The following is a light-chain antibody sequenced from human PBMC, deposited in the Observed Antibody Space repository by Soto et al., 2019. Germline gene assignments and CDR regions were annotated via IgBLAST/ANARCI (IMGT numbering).Light chain of an antibody. Sequence: DIQMTQSPSSLSASVGDRVTITCRASQSIGIYLNWYQQKPGKAPKLLMYGASNLQTGVPSRFSGSGSWTEFTLSIIGLQPEDFATYYCQLSNSSPITFGQGTRLDIK. V-gene: IGKV1-39*01. CDR1: QSIGIY. J-gene: IGKJ5*01. CDR3: QLSNSSPIT. CDR2: GAS.